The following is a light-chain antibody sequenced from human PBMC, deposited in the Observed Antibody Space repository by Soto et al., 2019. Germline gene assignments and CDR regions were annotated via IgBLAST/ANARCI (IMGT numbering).Light chain of an antibody. J-gene: IGLJ2*01. CDR2: EGT. CDR3: CSYAGTTL. CDR1: SSDVGSYNL. V-gene: IGLV2-23*01. Sequence: QSALTQPASVSGSPGQSITISCTATSSDVGSYNLVSWYQQHPGKAPKLIIYEGTKRPSGLSDRFSGSKSGNTASLTISGLQAEDEADYYCCSYAGTTLFGGGTKLTVL.